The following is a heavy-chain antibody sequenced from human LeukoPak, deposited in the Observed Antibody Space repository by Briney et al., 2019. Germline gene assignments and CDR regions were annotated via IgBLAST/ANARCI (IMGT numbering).Heavy chain of an antibody. V-gene: IGHV3-64*02. CDR1: GFPFSGYA. Sequence: GGSLRLSCAASGFPFSGYAMLWVRQAPGKGLEYGSAITNRGGSTYYADSVKGRFTIARDNSKNTVYLQMGSLRAEDMAVYYCARVSTTSCYDYWGQGTLVTVSS. CDR2: ITNRGGST. CDR3: ARVSTTSCYDY. J-gene: IGHJ4*02. D-gene: IGHD2-2*01.